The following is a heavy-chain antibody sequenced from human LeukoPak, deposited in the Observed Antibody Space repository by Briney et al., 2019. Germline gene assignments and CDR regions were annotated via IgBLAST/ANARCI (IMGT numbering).Heavy chain of an antibody. V-gene: IGHV3-11*01. CDR2: ISSSGSAF. J-gene: IGHJ4*02. Sequence: PGGALVLSCAISGFTFSDYYMSWIRQAPGKGLEGISYISSSGSAFYYADSVKGRFTISRDNAKNSLYLQMVSLRADDTAVYYCARELRGHYFSFDYWGLGTLVTVSS. CDR3: ARELRGHYFSFDY. CDR1: GFTFSDYY. D-gene: IGHD3-10*01.